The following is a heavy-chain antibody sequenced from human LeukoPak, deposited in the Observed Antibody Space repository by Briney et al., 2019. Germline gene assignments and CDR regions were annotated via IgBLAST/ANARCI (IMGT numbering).Heavy chain of an antibody. Sequence: GASVKVSCTASGYTFTDYYMHWVRQAPGQGLEWMGWINPNSGGTNYARKFQGRVTMTRDTSVSTVYMDLSRLISDDTAVYYCARALSGYRGYDYLDYWGQGTLVTVSS. V-gene: IGHV1-2*02. J-gene: IGHJ4*02. D-gene: IGHD5-12*01. CDR3: ARALSGYRGYDYLDY. CDR2: INPNSGGT. CDR1: GYTFTDYY.